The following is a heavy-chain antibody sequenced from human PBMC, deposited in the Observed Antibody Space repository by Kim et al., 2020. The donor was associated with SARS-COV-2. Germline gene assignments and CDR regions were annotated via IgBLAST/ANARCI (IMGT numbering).Heavy chain of an antibody. CDR1: GYTFTSYG. CDR2: ISAYNGNT. Sequence: ASVKVSCKASGYTFTSYGISWVRQAPGQGLEWMGWISAYNGNTNYAQKLQGRVTMTTDTSTSTAYMELRSLRSDDTAVYYCARDTDTAMVRYYYYGMDVWGQGTTVTVSS. J-gene: IGHJ6*02. D-gene: IGHD5-18*01. CDR3: ARDTDTAMVRYYYYGMDV. V-gene: IGHV1-18*04.